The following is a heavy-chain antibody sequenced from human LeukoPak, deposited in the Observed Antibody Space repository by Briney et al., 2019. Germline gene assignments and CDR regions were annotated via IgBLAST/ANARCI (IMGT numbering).Heavy chain of an antibody. CDR2: IIPIFRTA. Sequence: SVRVSYKASGGTFNSYAISWGRQAPGERGERMGGIIPIFRTANYAQKFQRRVTITAAESTSTAYMELSSLRSEDTAVYYCARAHGGGDDFWSGYNWFDLWGQGTLVTVSS. V-gene: IGHV1-69*13. J-gene: IGHJ5*02. CDR3: ARAHGGGDDFWSGYNWFDL. CDR1: GGTFNSYA. D-gene: IGHD3-3*01.